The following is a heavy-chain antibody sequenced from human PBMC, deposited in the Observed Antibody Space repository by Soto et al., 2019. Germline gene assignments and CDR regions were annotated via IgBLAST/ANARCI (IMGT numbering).Heavy chain of an antibody. CDR2: INHSGST. CDR1: GGSFSGYY. Sequence: SETLSLTCAVYGGSFSGYYWSWIRQPPGKGLEWIGEINHSGSTNYNPSLKSRVTMSVDTSKNQFSLKLSSVTAADTAVYYCARGGTYYDILTGYPAQNYFDYWGQGTLVTVSS. CDR3: ARGGTYYDILTGYPAQNYFDY. J-gene: IGHJ4*02. V-gene: IGHV4-34*01. D-gene: IGHD3-9*01.